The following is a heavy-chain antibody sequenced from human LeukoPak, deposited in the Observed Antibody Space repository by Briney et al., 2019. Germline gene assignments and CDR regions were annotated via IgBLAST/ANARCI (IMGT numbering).Heavy chain of an antibody. V-gene: IGHV3-21*01. J-gene: IGHJ4*02. Sequence: GGSLRLSCAAPGFTFSSYSMNWVRQAPGKGLEWVSSISSSSSYIYYADSVKGRFTISRDNAKNSLYLQMNSLRAEDTAVYYCARLPGIAVAGAGSFDYWGQGTLVTVSS. CDR2: ISSSSSYI. CDR1: GFTFSSYS. D-gene: IGHD6-19*01. CDR3: ARLPGIAVAGAGSFDY.